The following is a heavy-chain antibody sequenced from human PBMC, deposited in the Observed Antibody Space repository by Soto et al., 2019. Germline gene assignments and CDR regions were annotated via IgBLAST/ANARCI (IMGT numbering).Heavy chain of an antibody. V-gene: IGHV1-2*02. CDR2: INPNSGGT. Sequence: ASVKVSCKASGYTFTGYYMHWVRQAPGQGLEWMGWINPNSGGTNYAQKFQGRVTVTRDTSISTAYMELSRLRSDDTAVYYCARDTRYSYGPDYWGQGTLVTVSS. D-gene: IGHD5-18*01. CDR3: ARDTRYSYGPDY. CDR1: GYTFTGYY. J-gene: IGHJ4*02.